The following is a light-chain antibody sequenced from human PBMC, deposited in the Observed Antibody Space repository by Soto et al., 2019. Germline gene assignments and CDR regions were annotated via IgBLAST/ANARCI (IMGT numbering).Light chain of an antibody. Sequence: QSVLTQPASVSGSHGQSIPISCTGTSRDVGGYNYVSWYQQHPGKAPKLMIYDVSNRPSGVSNRFPGSKSGNTASLTISGLKAEDEADYYCSSYTSSSTFYVFGTGTKVTVL. CDR3: SSYTSSSTFYV. V-gene: IGLV2-14*01. CDR1: SRDVGGYNY. J-gene: IGLJ1*01. CDR2: DVS.